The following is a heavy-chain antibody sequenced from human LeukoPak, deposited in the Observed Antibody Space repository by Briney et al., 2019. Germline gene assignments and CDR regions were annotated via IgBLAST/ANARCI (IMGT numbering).Heavy chain of an antibody. Sequence: GGSLRLSCSVSGFTFINYAMNWVRQAPGKGLEWVGFIRSKVYGGTTEYAASVKGRFTISRDDSKSIAYLQMSSLKTEDTAVYYCTRVWLQYFDYWGQGTLVTVSS. V-gene: IGHV3-49*04. CDR3: TRVWLQYFDY. D-gene: IGHD5-24*01. CDR1: GFTFINYA. J-gene: IGHJ4*02. CDR2: IRSKVYGGTT.